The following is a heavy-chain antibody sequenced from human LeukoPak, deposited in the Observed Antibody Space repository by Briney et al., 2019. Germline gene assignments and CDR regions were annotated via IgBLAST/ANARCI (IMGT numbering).Heavy chain of an antibody. CDR1: GYTFTSYG. D-gene: IGHD2-15*01. Sequence: ASVKVSCKASGYTFTSYGISWVRQAPGQGLEGMGWISAYNWNTNYAQKLQGRVTMTTDTSTSKAYMELRSLRSDDTAVYYCARVRSGGSCYGAFAIWGSGTMVTVSS. V-gene: IGHV1-18*01. CDR2: ISAYNWNT. CDR3: ARVRSGGSCYGAFAI. J-gene: IGHJ3*02.